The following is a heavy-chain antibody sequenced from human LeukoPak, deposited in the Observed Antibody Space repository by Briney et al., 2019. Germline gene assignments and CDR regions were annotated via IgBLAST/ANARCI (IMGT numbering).Heavy chain of an antibody. CDR3: ARTDYDYVWGSSTYGFDP. V-gene: IGHV4-39*01. J-gene: IGHJ5*02. CDR2: IYYSGST. Sequence: PSETLSLTCTVSGGSISSSSYYWGWIRQPPGKGLEWIGSIYYSGSTYYNPSLKGRVTISVDTSKNQFSLKLSSVTAADTAVYYCARTDYDYVWGSSTYGFDPWGQGTLVTVSS. CDR1: GGSISSSSYY. D-gene: IGHD3-16*01.